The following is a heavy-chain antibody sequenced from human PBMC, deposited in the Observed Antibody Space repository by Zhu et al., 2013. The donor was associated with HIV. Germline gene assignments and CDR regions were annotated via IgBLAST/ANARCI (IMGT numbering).Heavy chain of an antibody. J-gene: IGHJ6*02. V-gene: IGHV1-69*01. CDR1: GGTFSSYA. D-gene: IGHD6-19*01. CDR2: IIPIFGTA. CDR3: AREAIAVAGVYYYYGMDV. Sequence: QVQLVQSGAEVKKPGSSVKVSCKASGGTFSSYAISWVRQAPGQGLEWMGGIIPIFGTANYAQKFQGRVTITADESTSTAYMELSSLRSEDTAVYYCAREAIAVAGVYYYYGMDVWGQGTTVTVSS.